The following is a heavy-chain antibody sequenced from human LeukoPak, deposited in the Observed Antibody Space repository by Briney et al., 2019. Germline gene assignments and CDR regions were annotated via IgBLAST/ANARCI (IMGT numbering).Heavy chain of an antibody. V-gene: IGHV4-59*01. Sequence: SETLSLTCAVYGESFSPYYWSWIRQPPGKGLEWIGYIYYSGSTNYNPSLKSRVTISVDTSKNQFSLKLSSVTAADTAVYYCARVPYSSGWYWFDPWGQGTLVTVSS. J-gene: IGHJ5*02. D-gene: IGHD6-19*01. CDR2: IYYSGST. CDR1: GESFSPYY. CDR3: ARVPYSSGWYWFDP.